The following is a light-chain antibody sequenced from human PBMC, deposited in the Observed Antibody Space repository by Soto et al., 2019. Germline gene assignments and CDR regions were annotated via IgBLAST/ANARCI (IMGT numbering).Light chain of an antibody. CDR1: QSVSSSY. CDR3: QQYGTSRLT. V-gene: IGKV3-20*01. CDR2: GAS. Sequence: EIVLTQSPGTLSLSPGERATLSCRASQSVSSSYLAWYQQRPGQAPRLLIHGASTRATGIPDRFSGSGSGTDFTLTISRPEPEDFAVYYCQQYGTSRLTFGGGTKVEIK. J-gene: IGKJ4*01.